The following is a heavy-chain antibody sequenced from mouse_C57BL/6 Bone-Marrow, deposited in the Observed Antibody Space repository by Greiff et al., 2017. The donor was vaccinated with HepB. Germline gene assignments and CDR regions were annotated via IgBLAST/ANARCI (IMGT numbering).Heavy chain of an antibody. D-gene: IGHD1-1*01. CDR1: GYTFTSYG. V-gene: IGHV1-81*01. J-gene: IGHJ2*01. Sequence: VQLQQSGAELARPGASVKLSCKASGYTFTSYGISWVKQRTGQALEWIGEIYPRSGNTYYNEKFKGKATLTADKSSSTAYMELRSLTSGDSAVYFCARERVGTTVVAPFFDYWGQGTTLTVSS. CDR2: IYPRSGNT. CDR3: ARERVGTTVVAPFFDY.